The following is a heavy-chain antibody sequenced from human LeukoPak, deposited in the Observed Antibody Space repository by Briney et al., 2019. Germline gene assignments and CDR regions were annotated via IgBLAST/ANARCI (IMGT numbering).Heavy chain of an antibody. CDR2: IYYSGST. CDR1: GGSISSYY. D-gene: IGHD2-2*01. V-gene: IGHV4-59*08. Sequence: PSETLSLTCTVSGGSISSYYRSWIRQPPGKGLEWIGYIYYSGSTNYNPSLKSRVTISVDTSKNQFSLKLSSVTAADTAVYYCARSAGYCSSTSCFRYFDYWGQGTLVTVSS. CDR3: ARSAGYCSSTSCFRYFDY. J-gene: IGHJ4*02.